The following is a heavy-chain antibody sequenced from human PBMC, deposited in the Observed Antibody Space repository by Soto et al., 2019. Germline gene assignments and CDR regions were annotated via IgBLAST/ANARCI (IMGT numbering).Heavy chain of an antibody. CDR2: IYYSGSS. D-gene: IGHD6-13*01. Sequence: SETLSLTCAVSGGSISSYTYYWGWIRQPPGKGLEWIGSIYYSGSSYYNPSLKSRVTISVDTSKNQFSLKVISVTAADTGVYYCARHLGFSSSSRFDPWGQGTLVTVSS. CDR1: GGSISSYTYY. CDR3: ARHLGFSSSSRFDP. J-gene: IGHJ5*02. V-gene: IGHV4-39*01.